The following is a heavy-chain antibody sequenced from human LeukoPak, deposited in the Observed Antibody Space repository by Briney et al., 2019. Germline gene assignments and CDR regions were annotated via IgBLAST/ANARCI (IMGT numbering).Heavy chain of an antibody. V-gene: IGHV5-51*01. CDR2: IYPGDSDT. J-gene: IGHJ5*02. D-gene: IGHD2-15*01. Sequence: GESLKISCKGSGYSFTSYWIGWVRQMPGKGLEWMGIIYPGDSDTRYSPSFQGQVTISADKSISTAYLQWSSLKASDTAMYHCARRDESGYCSGGSCPYWFDPWGQGTLVTVSS. CDR3: ARRDESGYCSGGSCPYWFDP. CDR1: GYSFTSYW.